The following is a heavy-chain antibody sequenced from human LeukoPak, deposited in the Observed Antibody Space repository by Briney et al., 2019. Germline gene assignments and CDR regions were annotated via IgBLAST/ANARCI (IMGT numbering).Heavy chain of an antibody. Sequence: GGSLRLSCAASGFTFSSYWMHWVRQAPGKGLEWVSGISWNSGSIGYADSVKGRFTISRDNAKNSLYLQMNSLRAEDMALYYCAKDKGYDFWSGHNAFDIWGQGTMVTVSS. J-gene: IGHJ3*02. CDR1: GFTFSSYW. CDR3: AKDKGYDFWSGHNAFDI. CDR2: ISWNSGSI. D-gene: IGHD3-3*01. V-gene: IGHV3-9*03.